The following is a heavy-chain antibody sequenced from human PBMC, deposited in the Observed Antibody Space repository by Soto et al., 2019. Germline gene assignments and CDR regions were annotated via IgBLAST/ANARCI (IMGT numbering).Heavy chain of an antibody. J-gene: IGHJ4*02. V-gene: IGHV1-69*13. CDR3: ARGHQSSAYYDFWSGYQFDY. D-gene: IGHD3-3*01. Sequence: SVKVSCKASGGTFSSYAISWVRQAPGQGLEWMGGIIPIFGTANYAQKFQGRVTITADESTSTAYMELSSLRSEDTAVYYCARGHQSSAYYDFWSGYQFDYWGQGTLVTVSS. CDR1: GGTFSSYA. CDR2: IIPIFGTA.